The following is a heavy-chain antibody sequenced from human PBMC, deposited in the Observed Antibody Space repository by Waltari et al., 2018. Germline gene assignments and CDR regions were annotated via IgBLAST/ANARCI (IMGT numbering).Heavy chain of an antibody. Sequence: QVQLQESGPGLVKPSETLSLTCAVSGYSISSGYYWGWIRQPPGKGLEWIGSIYHSESTYYNPSLKSRVTISVDTSKNQFSLKLSSVTAADTAVYYCARQRLGINYWGQGILVTVSS. V-gene: IGHV4-38-2*01. CDR2: IYHSEST. CDR1: GYSISSGYY. CDR3: ARQRLGINY. J-gene: IGHJ4*02. D-gene: IGHD7-27*01.